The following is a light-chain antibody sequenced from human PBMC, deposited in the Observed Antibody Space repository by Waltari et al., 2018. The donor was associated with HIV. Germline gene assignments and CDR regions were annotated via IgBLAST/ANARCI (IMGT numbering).Light chain of an antibody. V-gene: IGLV7-46*01. CDR2: DTN. Sequence: QAVVTQEPSLTVSPGGTVTLTCGSSTGAVTSGHYPYWVEQKPAQAPRTLLYDTNNKHAWTPARFSGSLLGGKAALTLSGAQPEDEADYYCLLSYGSPRVFGGGTKLTVL. CDR1: TGAVTSGHY. J-gene: IGLJ3*02. CDR3: LLSYGSPRV.